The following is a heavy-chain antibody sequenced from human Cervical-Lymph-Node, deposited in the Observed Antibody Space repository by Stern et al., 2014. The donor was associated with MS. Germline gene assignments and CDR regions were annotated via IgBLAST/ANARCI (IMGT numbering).Heavy chain of an antibody. CDR3: ARDIVVLVAATRLLGYGVDV. Sequence: QVQLVQSGAEVKKPGASVKVSCKASGYTFINYAISWVRQAPGQGLAWMGWINTYNGNTNYAQNLQDRVTMTTDTSTSTAYMELTSLRSDDTAIYFCARDIVVLVAATRLLGYGVDVWGQGTTVTVSS. D-gene: IGHD2-15*01. CDR2: INTYNGNT. J-gene: IGHJ6*02. CDR1: GYTFINYA. V-gene: IGHV1-18*01.